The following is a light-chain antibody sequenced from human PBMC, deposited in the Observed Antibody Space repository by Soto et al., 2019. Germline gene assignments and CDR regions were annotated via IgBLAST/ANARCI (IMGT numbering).Light chain of an antibody. Sequence: QSVLTQPASVSGSPGQSITISCTGTRSDVGGYNYVSWYQQHPGKAPKLMIYEVSNRPSGVSNRFSGSKSGNTASLTISGLQAEDEADYYCSSYTSSSTLNWVFGGGTKVTVL. CDR1: RSDVGGYNY. V-gene: IGLV2-14*01. CDR3: SSYTSSSTLNWV. CDR2: EVS. J-gene: IGLJ3*02.